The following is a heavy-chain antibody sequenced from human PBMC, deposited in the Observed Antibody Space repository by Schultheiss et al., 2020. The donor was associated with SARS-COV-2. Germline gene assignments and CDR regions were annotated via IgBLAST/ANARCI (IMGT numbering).Heavy chain of an antibody. CDR3: AKDTGAISYGMDV. D-gene: IGHD5-12*01. V-gene: IGHV3-9*01. J-gene: IGHJ6*02. CDR1: GFTFDDYA. Sequence: GGSLRLSCAASGFTFDDYAMHWVRQAPGKGLEWVSGISWNSGSIGYADSVKGRFTISRDNAKNSLYLQMNSLRAEDTALYYCAKDTGAISYGMDVWGQGTTVTVSS. CDR2: ISWNSGSI.